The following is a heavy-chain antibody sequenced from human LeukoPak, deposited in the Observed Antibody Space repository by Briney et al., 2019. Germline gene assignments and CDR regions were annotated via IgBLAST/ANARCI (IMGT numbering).Heavy chain of an antibody. CDR2: ISSSSDYI. Sequence: RGSLRLSCPASGFTFSDYSMSWVRQAPGKGLEWVSSISSSSDYIYYADSVKGRFTISRDNARNSLYLQMNSLRAEDTAVYYCARSRSVSNYKGMDVWGQGTTVTASS. CDR1: GFTFSDYS. D-gene: IGHD5/OR15-5a*01. V-gene: IGHV3-21*01. J-gene: IGHJ6*02. CDR3: ARSRSVSNYKGMDV.